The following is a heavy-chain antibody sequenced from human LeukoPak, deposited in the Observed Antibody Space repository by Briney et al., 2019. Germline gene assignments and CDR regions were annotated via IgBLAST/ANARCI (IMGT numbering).Heavy chain of an antibody. CDR3: ARGDEAGLAD. J-gene: IGHJ4*02. CDR2: IYSTGNT. CDR1: GASMSSYY. V-gene: IGHV4-59*01. Sequence: SETLSLTCTVSGASMSSYYWTWLRQTPGKGVEWVGYIYSTGNTDSNPSLKSRVTISVDTSKNQFSLNLNSVTAADTAVYYCARGDEAGLADWGQGTLVTVSS. D-gene: IGHD1-14*01.